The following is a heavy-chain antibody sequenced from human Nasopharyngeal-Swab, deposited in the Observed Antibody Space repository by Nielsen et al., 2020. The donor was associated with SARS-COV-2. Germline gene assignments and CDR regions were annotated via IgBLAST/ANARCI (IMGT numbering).Heavy chain of an antibody. CDR3: ARILSGYDRYYFDY. Sequence: WVRQAPGQGLEWMGRINPNSGGTNYAQKFQGRVTMTRDTSISTAYMELSRLRPDDTAVYYCARILSGYDRYYFDYWGQGTLVTVSS. V-gene: IGHV1-2*06. CDR2: INPNSGGT. J-gene: IGHJ4*02. D-gene: IGHD5-12*01.